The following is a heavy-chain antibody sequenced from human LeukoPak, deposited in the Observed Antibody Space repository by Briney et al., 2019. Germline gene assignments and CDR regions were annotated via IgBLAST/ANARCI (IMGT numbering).Heavy chain of an antibody. Sequence: PGGFLRLSCAASGFTFSSYWMSWVRQAPGKGLEWVANIKQDGSEKYYVDSVKGRFTISRDNAKNSLYLQMNSLRAEDTAVYYCARDLLEPYFDYWGQGTLVTVSS. J-gene: IGHJ4*02. CDR3: ARDLLEPYFDY. CDR2: IKQDGSEK. D-gene: IGHD1-1*01. CDR1: GFTFSSYW. V-gene: IGHV3-7*01.